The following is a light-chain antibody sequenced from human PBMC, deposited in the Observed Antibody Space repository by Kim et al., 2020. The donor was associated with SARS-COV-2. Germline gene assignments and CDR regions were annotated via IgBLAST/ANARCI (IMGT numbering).Light chain of an antibody. Sequence: QAVVTQPPSVSAAPGQKVTISCSGSSSNIGNNYVSWYQQLPGTAPKLLIYDNSKRPSGIPDRFSGSKSGTSATLGITGLQTGDEADYYCGTWDSSLSAVFGGGTQLTVL. CDR3: GTWDSSLSAV. CDR2: DNS. CDR1: SSNIGNNY. V-gene: IGLV1-51*01. J-gene: IGLJ3*02.